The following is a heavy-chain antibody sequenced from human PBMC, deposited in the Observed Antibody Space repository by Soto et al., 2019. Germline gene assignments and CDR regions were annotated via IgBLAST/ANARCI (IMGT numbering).Heavy chain of an antibody. J-gene: IGHJ3*02. V-gene: IGHV3-23*01. CDR2: ISGSGCST. D-gene: IGHD5-18*01. CDR1: GFTFQKYA. Sequence: SGGSLRLSCAASGFTFQKYALNWVRQAPGKGPEWVSSISGSGCSTYYADSVRGRITVSRDNSKNMLFLHMDSLRVEDTAIYYCVKDPQSGYGRAFEIWGQGTMVTVSS. CDR3: VKDPQSGYGRAFEI.